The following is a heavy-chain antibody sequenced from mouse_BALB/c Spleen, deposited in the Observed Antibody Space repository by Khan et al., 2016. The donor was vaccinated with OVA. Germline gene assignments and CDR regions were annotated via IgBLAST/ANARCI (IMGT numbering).Heavy chain of an antibody. J-gene: IGHJ4*01. V-gene: IGHV9-3-1*01. D-gene: IGHD2-10*01. CDR2: ITTYNGGT. CDR1: GYTFTNYG. Sequence: QIQLVQSGPELKKPGETVKISCKASGYTFTNYGMNWVKQSPGKALKWMGWITTYNGGTTYADAFRGRFAFSLEPPASTAYLQINNLKNEDTATYFWARPPYFSYTLDHWGQGTSVTVSS. CDR3: ARPPYFSYTLDH.